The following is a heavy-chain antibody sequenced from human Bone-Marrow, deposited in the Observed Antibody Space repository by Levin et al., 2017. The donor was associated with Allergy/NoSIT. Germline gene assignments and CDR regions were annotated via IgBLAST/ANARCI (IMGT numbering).Heavy chain of an antibody. Sequence: SETLSLTCTVSGGSISSGDYYWSWIRQPAGKGLQWIGRIYTGGATDYHASFESRVTISLDMSGSQFSLKMTSVTAADTAIYFCARDSGTNWIDRLGMGWFDPWGQGILVTVSS. CDR2: IYTGGAT. CDR1: GGSISSGDYY. J-gene: IGHJ5*02. D-gene: IGHD3-10*01. V-gene: IGHV4-61*02. CDR3: ARDSGTNWIDRLGMGWFDP.